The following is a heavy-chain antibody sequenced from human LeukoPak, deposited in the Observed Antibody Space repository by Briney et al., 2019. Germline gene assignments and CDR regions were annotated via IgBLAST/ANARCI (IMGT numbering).Heavy chain of an antibody. CDR2: INTNTGNP. V-gene: IGHV7-4-1*02. CDR1: GYTFTSYA. D-gene: IGHD2-21*02. CDR3: ARVVGCGGDCYSGISDY. Sequence: GASVKVSCKASGYTFTSYATNWVRQAPGQGLEWMGWINTNTGNPTYAQGFTGRFVFSLDTSVSTAYLQISSLKAEDTAVYYCARVVGCGGDCYSGISDYWGQGTLVTVSS. J-gene: IGHJ4*02.